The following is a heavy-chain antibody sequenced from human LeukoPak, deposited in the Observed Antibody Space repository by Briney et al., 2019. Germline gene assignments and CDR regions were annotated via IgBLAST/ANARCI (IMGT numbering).Heavy chain of an antibody. CDR1: GYTFTGYY. J-gene: IGHJ4*02. D-gene: IGHD3-3*01. CDR2: INPNSGGT. V-gene: IGHV1-2*02. CDR3: ASSITIFGVVPALFDY. Sequence: ASVKVSCKASGYTFTGYYMHWVRQAPGQGLEWMGWINPNSGGTNYAQKFQGRVTMTRDTSNSTAYMELSRLRSDDTAVYYCASSITIFGVVPALFDYWGQGTLVTVSS.